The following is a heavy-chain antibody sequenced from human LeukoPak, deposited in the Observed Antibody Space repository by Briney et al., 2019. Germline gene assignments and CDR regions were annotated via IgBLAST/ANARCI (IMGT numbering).Heavy chain of an antibody. CDR1: GYTFTSCY. CDR3: ARAFTRIYYFDF. J-gene: IGHJ4*02. D-gene: IGHD1-1*01. V-gene: IGHV1-46*01. CDR2: IIPGGGST. Sequence: ASVKVSCKASGYTFTSCYMHWVRQAPGQGLEWMGIIIPGGGSTSYAQQFQGRVTMTRDMSTSTVYMELSSLSSEDTAVYYCARAFTRIYYFDFWGQGTQVTVSS.